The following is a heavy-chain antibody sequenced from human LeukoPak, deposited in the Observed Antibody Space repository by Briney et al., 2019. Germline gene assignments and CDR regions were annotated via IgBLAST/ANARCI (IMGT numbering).Heavy chain of an antibody. V-gene: IGHV3-33*01. Sequence: GGSLRLPCAASGFIFSNDAMHWVRQAPGKGLEWVAFIWSDGSNKYYADSVKGRFTISRDNSEDTLYLRMNSLRVEGTAVYYCARDPAGSGFAFDSWGQGALVTVSS. CDR1: GFIFSNDA. CDR3: ARDPAGSGFAFDS. J-gene: IGHJ4*02. D-gene: IGHD1-1*01. CDR2: IWSDGSNK.